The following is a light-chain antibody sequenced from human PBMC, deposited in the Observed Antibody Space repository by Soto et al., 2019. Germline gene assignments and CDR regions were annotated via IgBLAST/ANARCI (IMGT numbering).Light chain of an antibody. CDR1: SSNIGAPYD. CDR3: QSSGSGLCAWV. CDR2: GND. J-gene: IGLJ3*02. Sequence: QSVLTQPPSVSGAPGQRVTISCSGSSSNIGAPYDVHWYQHLPGTAPKLLLSGNDNRPSGVPDRFSGSRSGTSASLAITGSQWGDEADYYCQSSGSGLCAWVFGGGTRLTVL. V-gene: IGLV1-40*01.